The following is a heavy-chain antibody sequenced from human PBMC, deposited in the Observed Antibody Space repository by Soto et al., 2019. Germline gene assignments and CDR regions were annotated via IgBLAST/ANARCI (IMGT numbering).Heavy chain of an antibody. D-gene: IGHD3-3*01. J-gene: IGHJ4*02. CDR1: GFTFTSSA. Sequence: EASVKVSCKASGFTFTSSAVQWVRQARGQRLEWIGWIVVGSGNTNYAQKFQERVTITRDMSTSTAYMELSSLRSEDTAVYYCAAALMGRFLEWLSDWGQGTRVTVSS. CDR2: IVVGSGNT. V-gene: IGHV1-58*01. CDR3: AAALMGRFLEWLSD.